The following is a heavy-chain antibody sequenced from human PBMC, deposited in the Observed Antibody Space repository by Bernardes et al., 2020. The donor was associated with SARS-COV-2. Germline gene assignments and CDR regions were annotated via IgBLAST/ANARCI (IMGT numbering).Heavy chain of an antibody. D-gene: IGHD3-16*01. J-gene: IGHJ3*01. V-gene: IGHV3-21*01. CDR3: ARDVGGTDGGFGFDV. CDR1: GFTFSNHL. CDR2: ISGVGMYI. Sequence: GESLCLSCVASGFTFSNHLFSWFRQAPGKGLEWVSSISGVGMYIYYGDSVRGRFTTSRDNTRTSVFLQMESLRAEDTAVYYCARDVGGTDGGFGFDVWGPGTMVHVSS.